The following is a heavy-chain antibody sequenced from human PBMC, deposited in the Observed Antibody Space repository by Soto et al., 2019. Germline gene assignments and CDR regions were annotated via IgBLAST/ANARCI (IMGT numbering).Heavy chain of an antibody. CDR2: IYYSGST. D-gene: IGHD3-10*01. Sequence: SETLSLTCTVSGGSISSSSYYWGWIRQPPGKGLEWIGSIYYSGSTYYNPSLKSRVTISVDTSKNQFSLKLSSVTAADTAVYYGARAGLWFGELDYGMDVWGQGTTVT. J-gene: IGHJ6*02. CDR3: ARAGLWFGELDYGMDV. V-gene: IGHV4-39*01. CDR1: GGSISSSSYY.